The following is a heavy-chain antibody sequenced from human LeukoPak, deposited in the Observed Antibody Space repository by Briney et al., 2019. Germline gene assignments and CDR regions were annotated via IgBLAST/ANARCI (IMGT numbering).Heavy chain of an antibody. CDR1: GGSINSHSYY. J-gene: IGHJ4*02. Sequence: SETLSLTCTVSGGSINSHSYYWGWIRQTPGKGLEWIGDIFYNGKTNYNPSLKSRVTISLDTSRSQFSLRLSSVTAADTGVYYCARIFDIWGRGTLVTVSS. CDR2: IFYNGKT. V-gene: IGHV4-61*05. CDR3: ARIFDI.